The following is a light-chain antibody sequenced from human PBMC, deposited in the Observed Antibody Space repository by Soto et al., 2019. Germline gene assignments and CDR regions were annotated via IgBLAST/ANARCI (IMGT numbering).Light chain of an antibody. CDR2: EVN. CDR3: CSVTRSNTHV. J-gene: IGLJ1*01. V-gene: IGLV2-23*02. CDR1: SSDFGNYNL. Sequence: QAVRTQPASVSGSPGQSITISCTGTSSDFGNYNLVSWYQPHPGKVPKLILFEVNKRASGVSGRFSGSKSGNTASLTISGRQAEDEADYYCCSVTRSNTHVFGTGTKVAVL.